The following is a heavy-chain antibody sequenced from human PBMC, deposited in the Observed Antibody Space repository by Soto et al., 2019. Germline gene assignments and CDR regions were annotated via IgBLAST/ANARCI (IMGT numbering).Heavy chain of an antibody. CDR3: TRRITAAAGDY. CDR1: GFTFSGSA. J-gene: IGHJ4*02. Sequence: EVQLVESGGGLVQPGGSLKVSCAASGFTFSGSAIHWVRQASGKGLEWAGRIRSKANSYATAYGASVKGRFTISRDDSKNTAYLQMNSLKTEDTAVYYCTRRITAAAGDYWGQGTLVTVSS. D-gene: IGHD6-13*01. V-gene: IGHV3-73*02. CDR2: IRSKANSYAT.